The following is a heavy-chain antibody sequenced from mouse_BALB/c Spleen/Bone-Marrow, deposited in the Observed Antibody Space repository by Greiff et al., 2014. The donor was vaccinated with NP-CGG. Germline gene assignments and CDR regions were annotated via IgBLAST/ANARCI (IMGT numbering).Heavy chain of an antibody. Sequence: EVHLVESGAELVKPGASVKLSCTASGFNIKDTYMHWVKQRPEQGLEWIGRIDPANGNTKYDPKFQGKATITADTSSNTAYLQLNSLTSEDTAVYYCAQGYDWAIDYWGQGTSVTVSS. J-gene: IGHJ4*01. D-gene: IGHD2-14*01. CDR2: IDPANGNT. V-gene: IGHV14-3*02. CDR3: AQGYDWAIDY. CDR1: GFNIKDTY.